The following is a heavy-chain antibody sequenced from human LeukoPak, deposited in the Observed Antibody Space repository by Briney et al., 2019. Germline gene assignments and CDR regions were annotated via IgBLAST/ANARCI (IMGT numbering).Heavy chain of an antibody. D-gene: IGHD3-3*01. CDR1: GGSISQYY. V-gene: IGHV4-4*08. CDR2: IHAGGTT. CDR3: ARGITIFGVVSYYYYYMDV. Sequence: SETLSLTCAVSGGSISQYYWSWLRQAPGKGLEWIGYIHAGGTTTYNPSLKSRVTMSVDTSNNQFSLKLSSVTAADTAVYYCARGITIFGVVSYYYYYMDVWGKGTTVTVSS. J-gene: IGHJ6*03.